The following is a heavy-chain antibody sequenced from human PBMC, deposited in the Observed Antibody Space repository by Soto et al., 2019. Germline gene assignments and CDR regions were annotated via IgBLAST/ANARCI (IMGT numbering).Heavy chain of an antibody. CDR3: ARGDVRYYGSGSSSFDA. CDR2: ISPILGIA. J-gene: IGHJ5*02. D-gene: IGHD3-10*01. Sequence: SVKVSCKASGYTFTSYGISWVRQAPGQGLEWMGWISPILGIANYAQKFQGRVTITADKSTSTAYMELSSLRSEDTAVYYCARGDVRYYGSGSSSFDAWGQGTQVTVSX. CDR1: GYTFTSYG. V-gene: IGHV1-69*10.